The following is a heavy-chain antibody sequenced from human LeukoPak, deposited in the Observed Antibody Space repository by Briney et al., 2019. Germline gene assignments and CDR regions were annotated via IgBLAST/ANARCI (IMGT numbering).Heavy chain of an antibody. J-gene: IGHJ4*02. D-gene: IGHD1-26*01. CDR2: IKSKVDGGTT. CDR1: GFTFSSYS. Sequence: PGGSLRLSCAASGFTFSSYSMNWVRQAPGKGLEWIAHIKSKVDGGTTDYAAPVKGRFTISRDDSRNMLSLEMNSLKTEDTAVYYCATDVPGGSYPLDYWGQGTPVTVSS. V-gene: IGHV3-15*01. CDR3: ATDVPGGSYPLDY.